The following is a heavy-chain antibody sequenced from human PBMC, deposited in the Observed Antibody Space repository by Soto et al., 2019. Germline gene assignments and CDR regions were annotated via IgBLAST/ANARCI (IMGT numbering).Heavy chain of an antibody. Sequence: GASVKVSCKASGYTFTSYYIHWVRQAPGQGLEWMGIINPGGGTTSYAQKFQGRVTMTRDTSTSTVYMELSSLRAEDTAVYYCAITPPSGRPLDYWGQGTLVTVSS. CDR3: AITPPSGRPLDY. CDR1: GYTFTSYY. J-gene: IGHJ4*02. V-gene: IGHV1-46*01. CDR2: INPGGGTT.